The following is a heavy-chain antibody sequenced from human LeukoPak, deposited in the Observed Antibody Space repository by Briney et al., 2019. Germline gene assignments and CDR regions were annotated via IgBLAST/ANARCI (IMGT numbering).Heavy chain of an antibody. CDR1: GFTFGSYA. V-gene: IGHV3-49*04. CDR3: TKTAYPVLDYYGMDV. J-gene: IGHJ6*02. CDR2: MRSNTYGGTT. D-gene: IGHD3-3*02. Sequence: GRSLRLSCTTSGFTFGSYAMNWVRQAPGKGLEWEGFMRSNTYGGTTEYAASVKGRFTISRDDSRGIAYLEMNSLKTEDTAVYYCTKTAYPVLDYYGMDVWGQGTTVTVSS.